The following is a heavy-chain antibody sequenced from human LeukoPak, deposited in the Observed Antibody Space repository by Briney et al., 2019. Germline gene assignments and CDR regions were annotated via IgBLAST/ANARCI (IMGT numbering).Heavy chain of an antibody. CDR3: ARAVITMVRGVSSYGMDV. V-gene: IGHV1-2*04. Sequence: ASVKVSCKASGYTFTGYYMHWVRQAPGQGLEWMGWINPNSGGTNYAQKFQGWVTMTRDTSISTAYMELSRLRSDDTAVYYCARAVITMVRGVSSYGMDVWGKGTTVTVSS. CDR2: INPNSGGT. CDR1: GYTFTGYY. J-gene: IGHJ6*04. D-gene: IGHD3-10*01.